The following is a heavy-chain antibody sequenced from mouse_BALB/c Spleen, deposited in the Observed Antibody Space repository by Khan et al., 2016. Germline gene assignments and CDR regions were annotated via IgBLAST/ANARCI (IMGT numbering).Heavy chain of an antibody. Sequence: QVQLQQPGAELARPGASVKLSCKASGYTFTSYWMQWVKQRPGQGLEWIGAIYPGDGDTRYTQKFKGKATLTADKSSSTAYMQLSSLASEDSAVYYCARNYYGFDYWGQGTTLTVSS. CDR3: ARNYYGFDY. J-gene: IGHJ2*01. V-gene: IGHV1-87*01. D-gene: IGHD1-1*01. CDR1: GYTFTSYW. CDR2: IYPGDGDT.